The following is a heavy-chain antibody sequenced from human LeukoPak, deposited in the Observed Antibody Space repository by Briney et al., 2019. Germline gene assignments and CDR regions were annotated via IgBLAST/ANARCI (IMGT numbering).Heavy chain of an antibody. J-gene: IGHJ4*02. CDR3: ARRRDFIDY. D-gene: IGHD3/OR15-3a*01. CDR1: GFTLSDYY. Sequence: GGSLRLSCAASGFTLSDYYMSWIRQAPGKGLEWVSYSSNSGGTIYYADSVKGRFAISRDNAKNSLYLQMNSLRAEDTAVYYCARRRDFIDYWGRGTLVTVSS. V-gene: IGHV3-11*01. CDR2: SSNSGGTI.